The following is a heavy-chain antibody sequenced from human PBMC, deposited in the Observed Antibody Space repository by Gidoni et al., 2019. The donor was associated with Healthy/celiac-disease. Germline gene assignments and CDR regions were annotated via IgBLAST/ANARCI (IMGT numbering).Heavy chain of an antibody. CDR1: GGSISSSSYY. CDR2: IYYSGST. Sequence: QLQLQESGPGLVKPSETLSLTCTVSGGSISSSSYYWGWIRQPPGKGLEWIGSIYYSGSTYYNPSLKSRVTISVDTSKNQFSLKLSSVTAADTAVYYCAREVDDFWSGNTWGQGTLVTVSS. V-gene: IGHV4-39*01. J-gene: IGHJ5*02. CDR3: AREVDDFWSGNT. D-gene: IGHD3-3*01.